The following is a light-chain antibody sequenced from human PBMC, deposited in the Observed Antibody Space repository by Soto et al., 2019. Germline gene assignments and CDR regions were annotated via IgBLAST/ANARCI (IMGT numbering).Light chain of an antibody. CDR2: HAS. CDR1: QSVSSN. CDR3: QQYNKWPLT. J-gene: IGKJ4*01. V-gene: IGKV3-15*01. Sequence: EIVMTQSPATLSVSPGERATLSCMASQSVSSNLAWYQLKPGQAPRLLIYHASTRATGIPARFSGSGSGTEFTLTISSLQSEDFAVYYCQQYNKWPLTFGGGTKVEIK.